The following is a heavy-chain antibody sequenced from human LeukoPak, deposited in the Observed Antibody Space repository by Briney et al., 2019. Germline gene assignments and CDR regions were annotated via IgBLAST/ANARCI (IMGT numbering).Heavy chain of an antibody. CDR3: AKGTWVRGSGWYYFDY. J-gene: IGHJ4*02. V-gene: IGHV1-3*01. CDR2: IDACNAKT. Sequence: ASVKVSCKASGYTFTKYAMNWVRQAPGQRLEWMGWIDACNAKTKYSQKFQGRVTITRDTSASTAYMELGSLRSEDTAVYYCAKGTWVRGSGWYYFDYWGQGTLVTVSS. D-gene: IGHD6-19*01. CDR1: GYTFTKYA.